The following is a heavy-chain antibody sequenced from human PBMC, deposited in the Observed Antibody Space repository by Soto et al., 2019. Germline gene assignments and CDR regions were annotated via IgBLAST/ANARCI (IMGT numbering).Heavy chain of an antibody. D-gene: IGHD6-19*01. Sequence: WGSLRLSCASSKFTFINYAMTWVRQAPGKGLEWVSAISGSGGSTYYADSVKGRFTISRDNSKNTVYLQMNSLRAEDTAVYYCAKEGSSGWSSFDYWGQGTPVTVSS. J-gene: IGHJ4*02. CDR1: KFTFINYA. CDR2: ISGSGGST. V-gene: IGHV3-23*01. CDR3: AKEGSSGWSSFDY.